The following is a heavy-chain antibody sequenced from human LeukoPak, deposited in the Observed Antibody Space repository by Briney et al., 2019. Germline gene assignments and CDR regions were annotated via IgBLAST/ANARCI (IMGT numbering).Heavy chain of an antibody. CDR3: ARDSSYDLDY. CDR2: ISYDGSNK. D-gene: IGHD5-18*01. J-gene: IGHJ4*02. CDR1: GFTFSTYG. Sequence: PGGSLRLSCAASGFTFSTYGMNWVRQAPGKGLEWVAVISYDGSNKYYADSVKGRFTISRDNSKNTLYLQMNSLRAEDTAVYYCARDSSYDLDYWGQGTLVTVSS. V-gene: IGHV3-30*03.